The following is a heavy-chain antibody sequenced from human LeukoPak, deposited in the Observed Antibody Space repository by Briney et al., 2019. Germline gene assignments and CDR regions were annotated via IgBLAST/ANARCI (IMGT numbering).Heavy chain of an antibody. CDR1: GFTFGSYW. CDR2: ITSGSSYI. D-gene: IGHD1-26*01. Sequence: GSLRLSCAASGFTFGSYWMNWVRQAPGKGLEWVSSITSGSSYIYYADSVKGRFTISRDNAKNSLYLQMNSLRAEDTAVYYCARDPYSGSYGNYYYYFMDVWGKGTTVTISS. J-gene: IGHJ6*03. CDR3: ARDPYSGSYGNYYYYFMDV. V-gene: IGHV3-21*01.